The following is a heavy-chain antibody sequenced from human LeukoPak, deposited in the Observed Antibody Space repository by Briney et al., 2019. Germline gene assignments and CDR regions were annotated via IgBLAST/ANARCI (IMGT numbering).Heavy chain of an antibody. Sequence: GGSLRLSCAACRFIFSSYAMSWVRQAPGKGLEWVSAISGSGGSTYYADSVKGRFTISRDNSKNTLYLQMNRLRAGDTDVYYCAYEMDFWSGPFDYWGQGTLVTVSS. V-gene: IGHV3-23*01. D-gene: IGHD3-3*01. J-gene: IGHJ4*02. CDR3: AYEMDFWSGPFDY. CDR2: ISGSGGST. CDR1: RFIFSSYA.